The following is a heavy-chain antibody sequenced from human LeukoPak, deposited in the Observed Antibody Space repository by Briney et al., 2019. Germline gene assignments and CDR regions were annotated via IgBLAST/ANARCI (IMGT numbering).Heavy chain of an antibody. V-gene: IGHV1-69*01. CDR3: VRSPNYYGSGSYYSSFDY. D-gene: IGHD3-10*01. CDR2: IIPIFGTA. J-gene: IGHJ4*02. CDR1: GGTFSSYA. Sequence: ASVKVSCKASGGTFSSYAISWVRQAPGQGLEWMGGIIPIFGTANYAQKFQGRVTITADESSSTAYMELSSLRSEDTAVYYCVRSPNYYGSGSYYSSFDYWGQGTLVTVSS.